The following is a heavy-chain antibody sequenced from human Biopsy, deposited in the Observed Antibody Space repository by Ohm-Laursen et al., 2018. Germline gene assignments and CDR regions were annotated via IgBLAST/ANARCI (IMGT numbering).Heavy chain of an antibody. J-gene: IGHJ1*01. CDR3: AKGQDLRGGAEYFQH. D-gene: IGHD2-15*01. CDR1: GYTFTGQY. V-gene: IGHV1-2*02. CDR2: INPHSGTT. Sequence: ASVNASCKTSGYTFTGQYLHWVRQVPGQGLEWMGWINPHSGTTKFAQDFQGRVTMTRDTSITTAYMELRRLRSDDTAVYYCAKGQDLRGGAEYFQHWGQGALVTVSS.